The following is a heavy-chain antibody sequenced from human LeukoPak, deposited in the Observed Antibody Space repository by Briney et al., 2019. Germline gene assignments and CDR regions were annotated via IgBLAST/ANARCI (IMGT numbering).Heavy chain of an antibody. CDR2: IYSDGSTT. D-gene: IGHD3-10*01. J-gene: IGHJ4*02. V-gene: IGHV3-74*01. Sequence: GGSLRLSCAASGFTLSSYWMFWVRQAPGKGLVWVSLIYSDGSTTSYAGSVKGRFTISRDSAKNTLYLQMNSLRAEDTAVYYCARDRALDYWGQGTLVTVSS. CDR3: ARDRALDY. CDR1: GFTLSSYW.